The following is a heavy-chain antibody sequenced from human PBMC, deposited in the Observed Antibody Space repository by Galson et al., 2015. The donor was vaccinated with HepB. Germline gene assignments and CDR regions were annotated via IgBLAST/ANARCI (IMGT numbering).Heavy chain of an antibody. CDR1: GGSISSYY. CDR2: IYYSGST. D-gene: IGHD1-26*01. Sequence: ETLSLTCTVSGGSISSYYWGWIRQPPGKGLEWIGYIYYSGSTNYNPSLKSRVTISVDTSKNQFSLKLSSVTAADTAVYYCARRAEAVGEAFDIWGQGTMVTVSS. CDR3: ARRAEAVGEAFDI. V-gene: IGHV4-59*08. J-gene: IGHJ3*02.